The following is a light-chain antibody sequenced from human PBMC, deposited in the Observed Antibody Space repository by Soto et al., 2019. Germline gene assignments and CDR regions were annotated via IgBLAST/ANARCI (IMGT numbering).Light chain of an antibody. V-gene: IGLV2-23*02. Sequence: QSALTQPASVSGSPGQSITISCTGTSSDVGSYNLVSWYQHYPGKAPKLMIYEVSQRPSGVSNRFSGSKSGSTASLTISGLPAEDEAEYFCCSYAGSGTWVFGGGTKLTVL. CDR2: EVS. J-gene: IGLJ3*02. CDR1: SSDVGSYNL. CDR3: CSYAGSGTWV.